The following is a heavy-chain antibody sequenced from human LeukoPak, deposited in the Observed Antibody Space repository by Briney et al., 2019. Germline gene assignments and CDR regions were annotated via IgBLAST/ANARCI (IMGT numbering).Heavy chain of an antibody. D-gene: IGHD3-10*01. CDR3: ARDPRPPAGSGNYYHYYGMDV. J-gene: IGHJ6*02. CDR2: IYYSGST. V-gene: IGHV4-59*01. CDR1: GGSISSYY. Sequence: PSETLSLTCTVSGGSISSYYWSWIRQPPGKGLEWIGYIYYSGSTNYNPSLKSRVTISVDTSKNQFSLKLSSVTAADTAVYYCARDPRPPAGSGNYYHYYGMDVWGQGTTVTVFS.